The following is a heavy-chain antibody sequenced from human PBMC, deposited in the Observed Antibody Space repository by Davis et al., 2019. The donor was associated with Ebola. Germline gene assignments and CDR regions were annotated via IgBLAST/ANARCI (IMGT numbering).Heavy chain of an antibody. D-gene: IGHD4-23*01. Sequence: ASVKVSCKASGYTFTSYGISWVRQAPGQGLEWMGWISAYNGNTNYAQKLQGRVTMTTDTSTSTVYMELSSLRSEDTAVYYCARSVTTVVTPGYYYYGMDVWGQGTTVTVSS. V-gene: IGHV1-18*01. CDR2: ISAYNGNT. J-gene: IGHJ6*02. CDR3: ARSVTTVVTPGYYYYGMDV. CDR1: GYTFTSYG.